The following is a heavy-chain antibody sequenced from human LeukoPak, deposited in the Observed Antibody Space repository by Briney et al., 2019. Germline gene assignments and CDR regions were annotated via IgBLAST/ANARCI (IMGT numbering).Heavy chain of an antibody. Sequence: SETLSLXCTVSGGSSSSYYWSWIRLPAGKGLESIGRIYTSGSTNYNPSLKSRVTMSVDTSKNQFSLKLNSVTAADTAVYYCARIYYSRFDPWGQGTLVTVSS. CDR2: IYTSGST. V-gene: IGHV4-4*07. J-gene: IGHJ5*02. D-gene: IGHD3-10*01. CDR1: GGSSSSYY. CDR3: ARIYYSRFDP.